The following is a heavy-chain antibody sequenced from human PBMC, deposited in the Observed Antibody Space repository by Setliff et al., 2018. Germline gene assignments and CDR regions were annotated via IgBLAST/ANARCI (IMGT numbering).Heavy chain of an antibody. J-gene: IGHJ4*02. V-gene: IGHV4-34*01. CDR1: GGSFSSFY. Sequence: SETLSLTCAVYGGSFSSFYWSWIRQPPGKGLEWIGETNHSGTTNYNPSLKSRLTISVDTSKNQFSLKLSSVTAADTAMYYCRFWSGYYKNDYWGQGTLVTVSS. CDR3: RFWSGYYKNDY. D-gene: IGHD3-3*01. CDR2: TNHSGTT.